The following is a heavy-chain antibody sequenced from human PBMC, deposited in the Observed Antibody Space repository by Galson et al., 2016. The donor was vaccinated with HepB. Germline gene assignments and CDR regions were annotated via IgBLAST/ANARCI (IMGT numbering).Heavy chain of an antibody. V-gene: IGHV4-39*01. CDR1: GGSVTSSNFY. CDR2: FYYNEGT. Sequence: TLSLTCTVSGGSVTSSNFYWGWIRQPPGKGLEWVGSFYYNEGTYSSPSLKSRIKISADTSKNQFSLNLTSVTAADTAVYYCARHGTTVTSAFGFWGQGTRVTVSS. J-gene: IGHJ4*02. D-gene: IGHD4-17*01. CDR3: ARHGTTVTSAFGF.